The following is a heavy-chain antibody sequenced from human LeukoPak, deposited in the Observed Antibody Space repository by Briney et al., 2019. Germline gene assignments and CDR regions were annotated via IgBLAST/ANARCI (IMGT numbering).Heavy chain of an antibody. CDR1: GFTFSNYA. V-gene: IGHV3-30-3*01. Sequence: GKSLRLSCAASGFTFSNYAMHWVRQVPGKGLEWVAFISYDGRDQLHAESVKGRFTISRENSKNTMYLQMNSLRLEDTAVYYCAPERGTAFDVWGQGTMVTVSS. J-gene: IGHJ3*01. CDR2: ISYDGRDQ. D-gene: IGHD3-16*01. CDR3: APERGTAFDV.